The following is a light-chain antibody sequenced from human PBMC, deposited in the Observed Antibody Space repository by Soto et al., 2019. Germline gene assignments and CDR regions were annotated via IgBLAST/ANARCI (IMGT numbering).Light chain of an antibody. V-gene: IGKV1-5*03. CDR3: QQYNNFGSWT. J-gene: IGKJ1*01. CDR1: QSISGW. Sequence: DIQMTQSPSTLSASIGDRVTITCRASQSISGWLAWYQQKPGKAPNLLIYKASTLESGIPSRFSGSGSGTEFTLTISSLQPDDFATYCCQQYNNFGSWTFGQGTKVEIK. CDR2: KAS.